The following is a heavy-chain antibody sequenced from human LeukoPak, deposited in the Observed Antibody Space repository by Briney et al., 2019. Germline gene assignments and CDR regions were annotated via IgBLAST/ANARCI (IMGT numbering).Heavy chain of an antibody. CDR1: GGTFSSYA. CDR2: IITIFGTA. Sequence: ASVKVSCKASGGTFSSYAISWVRQAPGQGLEWMGGIITIFGTANYAQKFQGRVTITTDESTSTAYMELSSLRSEDTAVYYCARTIFGVVIPTENWFDPWGQGTLVTVSS. CDR3: ARTIFGVVIPTENWFDP. D-gene: IGHD3-3*01. V-gene: IGHV1-69*05. J-gene: IGHJ5*02.